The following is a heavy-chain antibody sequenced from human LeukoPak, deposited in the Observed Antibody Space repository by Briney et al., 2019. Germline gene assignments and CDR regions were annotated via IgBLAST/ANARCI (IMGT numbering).Heavy chain of an antibody. CDR1: GGSISHYY. CDR3: ARTTEGGYTYDYFYYYYMDV. J-gene: IGHJ6*03. D-gene: IGHD5-18*01. CDR2: IYYSDVA. Sequence: SETLSLTCTVSGGSISHYYWTWIRQPPGKGLEWIGYIYYSDVANYNPSLKSRVSISVDTSKNQFSLKLSSVTAADTAVYYCARTTEGGYTYDYFYYYYMDVWGKGTTVTISS. V-gene: IGHV4-59*01.